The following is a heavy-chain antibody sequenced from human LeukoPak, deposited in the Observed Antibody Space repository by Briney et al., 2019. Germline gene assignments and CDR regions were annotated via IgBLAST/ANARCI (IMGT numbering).Heavy chain of an antibody. CDR2: IYWDDDK. CDR3: AHSSYYYDSSGYYMDY. V-gene: IGHV2-5*02. CDR1: GFSLSTSGVG. D-gene: IGHD3-22*01. J-gene: IGHJ4*02. Sequence: SGPTLVNPTQTLTLTCTFSGFSLSTSGVGVGWIRQPPGKALEWLALIYWDDDKRYSPSLKSRLTITKDTSKNQVVLTMTNMDPVDTATYYCAHSSYYYDSSGYYMDYWGQGALVTVSS.